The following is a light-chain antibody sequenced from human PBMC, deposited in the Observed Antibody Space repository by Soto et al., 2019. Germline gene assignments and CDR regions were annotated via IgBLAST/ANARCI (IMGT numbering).Light chain of an antibody. CDR2: KAS. V-gene: IGKV1-5*03. CDR1: QSISSW. Sequence: DIHMAHPPSTLSASVGDRVTITCRASQSISSWLAWYQQKPGKAPKLLIYKASSLESGVPSRFSGSGSGTEFTLTISSLQPDDFATYYCQQYNSYSWTFGQGTKVDIK. J-gene: IGKJ1*01. CDR3: QQYNSYSWT.